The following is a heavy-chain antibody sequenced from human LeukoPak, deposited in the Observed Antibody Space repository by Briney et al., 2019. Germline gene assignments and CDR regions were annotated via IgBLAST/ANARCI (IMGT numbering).Heavy chain of an antibody. D-gene: IGHD5-18*01. CDR1: GGSISSGGYS. J-gene: IGHJ5*02. Sequence: SQTLSLTCAVSGGSISSGGYSWSWIRQPPGKGLEWIGYIYHSGSTYYNPSLKSRVTISVDRSKNQFSLKLSSVTAADTAVYYCASTSYVDTAMVFDPWGQGTLVTVSS. CDR3: ASTSYVDTAMVFDP. V-gene: IGHV4-30-2*01. CDR2: IYHSGST.